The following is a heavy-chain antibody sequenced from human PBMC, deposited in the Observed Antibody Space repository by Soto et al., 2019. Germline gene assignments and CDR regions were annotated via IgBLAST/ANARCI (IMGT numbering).Heavy chain of an antibody. CDR2: IWYDGSNK. J-gene: IGHJ3*02. CDR3: AREGGDQITETDAFDI. Sequence: QVQLVESGGGVVQPGRSLRLSCAASGFTFSSYGMHWVRQAPGKGLEWVAVIWYDGSNKYYADSVKGRFTISRDNSKNTLYLQMNSLRAEDTAVYYCAREGGDQITETDAFDIWGQGTMVTVSS. CDR1: GFTFSSYG. D-gene: IGHD2-21*02. V-gene: IGHV3-33*01.